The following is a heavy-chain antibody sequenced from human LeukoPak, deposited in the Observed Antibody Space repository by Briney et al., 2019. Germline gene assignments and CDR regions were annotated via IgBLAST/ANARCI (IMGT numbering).Heavy chain of an antibody. CDR1: GFTVSSNY. Sequence: GGSLRLSCAASGFTVSSNYMSWVRQAPGKGLEWVSVIYSGGSTYYADSVKGRFTISRDNSKNTLYLQMNSLRAEDTAVYYCASLLVAGVASVDYWGQGTLVTVSS. CDR3: ASLLVAGVASVDY. D-gene: IGHD6-19*01. V-gene: IGHV3-53*01. CDR2: IYSGGST. J-gene: IGHJ4*02.